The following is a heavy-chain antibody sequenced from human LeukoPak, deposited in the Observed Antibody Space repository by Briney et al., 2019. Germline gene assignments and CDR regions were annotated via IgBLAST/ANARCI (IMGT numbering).Heavy chain of an antibody. V-gene: IGHV3-23*01. Sequence: GGSLRLSCAASGFTFSSYAMSWVRQAPGKRLEWVSAISGSGGSTYYADSVKGRFTISRDNSKNTLYLQMNSLRAEDTAVYYCAKDSPFEYNSTLFDYWGQGTLVTVSS. CDR2: ISGSGGST. D-gene: IGHD6-6*01. CDR3: AKDSPFEYNSTLFDY. CDR1: GFTFSSYA. J-gene: IGHJ4*02.